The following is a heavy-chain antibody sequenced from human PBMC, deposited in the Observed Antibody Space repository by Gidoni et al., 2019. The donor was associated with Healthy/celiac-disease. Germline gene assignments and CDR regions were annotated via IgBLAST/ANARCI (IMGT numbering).Heavy chain of an antibody. J-gene: IGHJ4*02. D-gene: IGHD6-19*01. V-gene: IGHV3-73*02. CDR3: TSIAVAGLDY. CDR1: GFTFSGSA. Sequence: EVQLVESGGGLVQPGGSLKLSCAASGFTFSGSAMHWVRQASGKGLGWVGRIRSKANSYATAYAASVKGRFTISRDDSKNTAYLQMNSLKTEDTAVYYCTSIAVAGLDYWGQGTLVTVSS. CDR2: IRSKANSYAT.